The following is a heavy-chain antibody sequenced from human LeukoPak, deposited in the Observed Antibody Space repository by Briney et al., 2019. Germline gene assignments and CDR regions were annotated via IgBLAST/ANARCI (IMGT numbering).Heavy chain of an antibody. CDR1: GTYISNYY. D-gene: IGHD3-10*01. Sequence: SETLSLTCTVSGTYISNYYWSWLRQPAGKGLAWIGRISTSGNTNYNPSLKSRVTMSIDTSKNQFSLKLSSVTAADTAMYYCARDRGVEEMDVWGKGTTVTVSS. CDR3: ARDRGVEEMDV. J-gene: IGHJ6*04. V-gene: IGHV4-4*07. CDR2: ISTSGNT.